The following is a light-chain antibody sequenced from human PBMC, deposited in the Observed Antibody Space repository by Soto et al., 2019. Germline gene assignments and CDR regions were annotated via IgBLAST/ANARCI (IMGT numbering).Light chain of an antibody. V-gene: IGKV3D-15*01. CDR3: QQYNKWPAEIT. CDR1: QSVNSRF. CDR2: AAS. J-gene: IGKJ5*01. Sequence: EIVLTQSPGTLSLSPGESATLSCRASQSVNSRFLAWYQHKPGQAPRLLIYAASTRATGIPDRFSGSGSGTEFTLTISSLQSEDSGVYYCQQYNKWPAEITFGQGTRLEI.